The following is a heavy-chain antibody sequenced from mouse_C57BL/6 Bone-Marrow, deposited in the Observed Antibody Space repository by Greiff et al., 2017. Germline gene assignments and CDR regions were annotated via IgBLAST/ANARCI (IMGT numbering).Heavy chain of an antibody. CDR3: ANWGFDY. CDR1: GYTFTDYY. D-gene: IGHD4-1*01. V-gene: IGHV1-26*01. J-gene: IGHJ2*01. Sequence: EVQLQQSGPELVKPGASVKISCKASGYTFTDYYMNWVKQSHGQSLEWIGDINPNNGGTSYNQKFKGKATLTVDKSSSTAYMELRSLTSEDSAVYYCANWGFDYWGQGTTLTVSS. CDR2: INPNNGGT.